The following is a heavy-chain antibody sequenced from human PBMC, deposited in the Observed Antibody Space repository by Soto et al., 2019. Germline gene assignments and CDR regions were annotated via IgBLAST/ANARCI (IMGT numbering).Heavy chain of an antibody. CDR3: AKTDGYEVEY. D-gene: IGHD5-18*01. J-gene: IGHJ4*02. CDR2: IYPGDSDT. CDR1: GYSFVSYW. V-gene: IGHV5-51*01. Sequence: GESLKISCKGSGYSFVSYWIAWARQMPGKGLEWMGSIYPGDSDTTYSPSIQGQVTISADKSSTTVYLQWSALKASDTAMYYCAKTDGYEVEYWGQGTQVTVSS.